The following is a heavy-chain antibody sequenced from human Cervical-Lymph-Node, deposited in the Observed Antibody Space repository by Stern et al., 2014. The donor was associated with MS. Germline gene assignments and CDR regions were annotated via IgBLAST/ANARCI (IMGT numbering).Heavy chain of an antibody. CDR2: TSYDGGKR. CDR1: RFTFRSYG. CDR3: AKDRRGGYNYLYGMDV. Sequence: VHLVESGGGVVQPGTSLRLSCTGSRFTFRSYGIHWVRQAPGKGLEWVSVTSYDGGKRQYADSVKGRFTSSRDNSKNTVYLHLNSLRPEDTGVYHCAKDRRGGYNYLYGMDVWGQGTTVTVS. J-gene: IGHJ6*02. V-gene: IGHV3-30*18. D-gene: IGHD5-18*01.